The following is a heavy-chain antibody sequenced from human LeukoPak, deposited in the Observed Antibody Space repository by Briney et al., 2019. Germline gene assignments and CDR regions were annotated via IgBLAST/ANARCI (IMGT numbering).Heavy chain of an antibody. Sequence: GESLKISCKGSGYSFTSYWIGWVRQMPGKGLEWMGVIYPGDSDTRYSPSFQGQVTISADKSISTAYLQWSSLKASVTAMYYCARRLVVAASGFDPWGQGTLVTVSS. CDR2: IYPGDSDT. CDR3: ARRLVVAASGFDP. J-gene: IGHJ5*02. V-gene: IGHV5-51*01. D-gene: IGHD2-15*01. CDR1: GYSFTSYW.